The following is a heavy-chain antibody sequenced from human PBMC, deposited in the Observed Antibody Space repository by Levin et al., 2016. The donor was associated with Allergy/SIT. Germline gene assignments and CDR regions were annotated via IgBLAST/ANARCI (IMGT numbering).Heavy chain of an antibody. CDR1: GYTFSSYG. Sequence: ASVKVSCKASGYTFSSYGVYWVRQAPGQGLEWMGWISVYSGNTNSAQTFEGRVTFSADKSTNTVNMVLSNLTSDDTAVYYCARERVSMLGGSHWGSHFYSHGMDVWGQGTTVTVSS. V-gene: IGHV1-18*01. CDR3: ARERVSMLGGSHWGSHFYSHGMDV. CDR2: ISVYSGNT. J-gene: IGHJ6*02. D-gene: IGHD2/OR15-2a*01.